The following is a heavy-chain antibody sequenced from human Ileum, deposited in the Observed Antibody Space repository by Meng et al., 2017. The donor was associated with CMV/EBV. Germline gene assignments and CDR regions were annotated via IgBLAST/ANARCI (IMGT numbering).Heavy chain of an antibody. V-gene: IGHV3-7*01. D-gene: IGHD5-12*01. Sequence: GESLKISCEGSGITLSNYWMTWVRQAPGKGLEGVATVTHDGSQTYYVDSVKGRFTVSRDNLKNSLYLQMTSLRVEDTAVYYCARLEVAHDWGQGTLVTVSS. CDR3: ARLEVAHD. J-gene: IGHJ4*02. CDR1: GITLSNYW. CDR2: VTHDGSQT.